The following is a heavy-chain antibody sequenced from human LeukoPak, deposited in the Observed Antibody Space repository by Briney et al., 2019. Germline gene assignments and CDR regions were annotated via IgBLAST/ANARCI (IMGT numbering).Heavy chain of an antibody. CDR2: IKHSGTT. CDR1: GGYFSGYY. D-gene: IGHD3-22*01. CDR3: AREGWYYYDSSGENAFDI. J-gene: IGHJ3*02. Sequence: SETLPLTCAVYGGYFSGYYWSWIRQTPGKGLEWIGEIKHSGTTNYNPSLKSRVTISVDTSKNQFSLKLSSVTAADTAVYYCAREGWYYYDSSGENAFDIWGQGTMVTVSS. V-gene: IGHV4-34*01.